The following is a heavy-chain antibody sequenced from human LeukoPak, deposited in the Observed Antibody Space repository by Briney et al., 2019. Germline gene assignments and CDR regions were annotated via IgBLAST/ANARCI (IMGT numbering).Heavy chain of an antibody. CDR2: IYTSGSN. V-gene: IGHV4-4*07. CDR3: AREVADYGGYYYYHYMDV. J-gene: IGHJ6*03. D-gene: IGHD4-23*01. CDR1: GGSISSYY. Sequence: SETLSLTCTVSGGSISSYYWSWIRQPAGKGLEWIGRIYTSGSNNYSHSLKSRVTMSVDTSKNQFSLKLSSVTAADTAMYYCAREVADYGGYYYYHYMDVWGKGTTVTISS.